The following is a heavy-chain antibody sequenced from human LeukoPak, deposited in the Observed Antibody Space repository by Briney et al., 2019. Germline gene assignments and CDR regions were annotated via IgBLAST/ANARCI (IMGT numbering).Heavy chain of an antibody. CDR1: GITVSSNY. CDR2: IYSGGST. D-gene: IGHD2-2*01. Sequence: PGGSLRLSCAASGITVSSNYMTWVRQAPGKGLEWVSVIYSGGSTYYADSVKGRFTISRDNSKNTLFLQMNSLRAEDTAVYYCARDTKYAFDNWGQGTLVTVSS. CDR3: ARDTKYAFDN. V-gene: IGHV3-53*01. J-gene: IGHJ4*02.